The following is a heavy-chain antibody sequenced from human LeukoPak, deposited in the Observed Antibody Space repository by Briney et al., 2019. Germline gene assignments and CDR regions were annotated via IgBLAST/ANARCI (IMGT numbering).Heavy chain of an antibody. J-gene: IGHJ4*02. CDR3: ARLKPMIVLAYGFRPREGTTYCFDY. D-gene: IGHD3-22*01. Sequence: SETLSLTCAVYGGSFSGYYWNWIRQPPDKGLEWIGEINHSGSTNYNPSLKSRVTISVDTSRNQFSLNLSSVTAADTAFYYCARLKPMIVLAYGFRPREGTTYCFDYWGQGTLVTVSS. CDR1: GGSFSGYY. V-gene: IGHV4-34*01. CDR2: INHSGST.